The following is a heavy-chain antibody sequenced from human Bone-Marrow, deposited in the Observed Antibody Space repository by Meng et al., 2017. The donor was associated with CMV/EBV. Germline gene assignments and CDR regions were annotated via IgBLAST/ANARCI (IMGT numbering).Heavy chain of an antibody. CDR2: ISSSGSTI. V-gene: IGHV3-11*04. D-gene: IGHD6-19*01. CDR3: ARDLRSSGPYYYYEGMDV. CDR1: GFTFSDYY. J-gene: IGHJ6*02. Sequence: GESLKISCAASGFTFSDYYMSWIRQAPGKGLEWVSYISSSGSTIYYADSVKGRFTISRDNAKNSLYLQMNSLRADDTAVYYCARDLRSSGPYYYYEGMDVWGQGTTVTVSS.